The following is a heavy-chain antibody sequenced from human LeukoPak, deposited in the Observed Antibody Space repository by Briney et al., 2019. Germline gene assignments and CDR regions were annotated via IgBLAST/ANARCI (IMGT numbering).Heavy chain of an antibody. CDR1: GYSISRGFY. CDR2: NYHSGST. V-gene: IGHV4-38-2*02. J-gene: IGHJ4*02. Sequence: PSETLSLTCTVSGYSISRGFYWGWIRQPPGKGLEWIGSNYHSGSTFYNPSLKSRVTISVDTSKNQFSLKLTSVTAADTAVYYCARAYRERWLQLGFDSWGQGTLVTVSS. D-gene: IGHD5-24*01. CDR3: ARAYRERWLQLGFDS.